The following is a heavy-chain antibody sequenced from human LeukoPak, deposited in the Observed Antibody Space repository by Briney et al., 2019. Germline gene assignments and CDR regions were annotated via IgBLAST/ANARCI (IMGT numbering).Heavy chain of an antibody. CDR3: ARDPPYYYDSSGYYSGY. CDR1: GFTFSSYS. Sequence: GGSLRLSCAASGFTFSSYSMNWVRQAPGKGLEWVSYISSSSSTIYYADSVKGRFTISRDNAKNSLYLQMNSLRAEDTAVYYCARDPPYYYDSSGYYSGYWGQGTLVTVSS. CDR2: ISSSSSTI. D-gene: IGHD3-22*01. J-gene: IGHJ4*02. V-gene: IGHV3-48*04.